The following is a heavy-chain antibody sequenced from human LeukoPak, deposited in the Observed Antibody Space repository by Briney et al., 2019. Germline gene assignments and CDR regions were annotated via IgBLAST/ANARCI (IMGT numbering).Heavy chain of an antibody. Sequence: ASVKVSCKASGYTFTGYYMHWVRQAPGQGLEWMGWINPNSGGTNYAQKFQGRVTMTRDTSISTAYMELSRLRSDDTAVYYCASTAGMIVVVYAFDTWGQGTMVTVSS. V-gene: IGHV1-2*02. CDR3: ASTAGMIVVVYAFDT. CDR2: INPNSGGT. CDR1: GYTFTGYY. D-gene: IGHD3-22*01. J-gene: IGHJ3*02.